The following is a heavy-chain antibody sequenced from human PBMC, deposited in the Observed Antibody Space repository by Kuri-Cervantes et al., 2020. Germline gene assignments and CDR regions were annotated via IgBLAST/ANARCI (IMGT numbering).Heavy chain of an antibody. CDR2: INPNSGGT. CDR3: ARGGPLNSEPHIVVVPAAIHYYYMDV. Sequence: ASVKVSCKASGYTFTGYYMHWVRQAPGQGLEWMGWINPNSGGTNYAQKFQGRVTMTRDTSISTAYMELRSLRSDDTAVYYCARGGPLNSEPHIVVVPAAIHYYYMDVWGKGTTVTVSS. V-gene: IGHV1-2*02. J-gene: IGHJ6*03. D-gene: IGHD2-2*01. CDR1: GYTFTGYY.